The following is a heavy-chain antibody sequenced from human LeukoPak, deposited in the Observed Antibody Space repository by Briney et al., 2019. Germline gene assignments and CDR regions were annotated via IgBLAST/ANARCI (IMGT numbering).Heavy chain of an antibody. D-gene: IGHD1-20*01. CDR3: AKDLDNWNDGRYDY. Sequence: GGSLRLSCAASGFTFSSYAMSWVRQAPGKGLEWVSAISGSGGSTYYADSVKGRFTISRDNSKNTLYLQMNSLRAEDTAVYYCAKDLDNWNDGRYDYWGQGTLVTVSS. J-gene: IGHJ4*02. CDR2: ISGSGGST. CDR1: GFTFSSYA. V-gene: IGHV3-23*01.